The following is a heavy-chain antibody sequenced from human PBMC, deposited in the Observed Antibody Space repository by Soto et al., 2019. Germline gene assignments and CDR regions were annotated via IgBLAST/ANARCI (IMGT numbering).Heavy chain of an antibody. V-gene: IGHV3-33*01. CDR3: ARDSGGSGYEFDY. D-gene: IGHD3-22*01. CDR1: GFPFSSYG. CDR2: IWFDGGNE. Sequence: GGSLRLSCAASGFPFSSYGMHWVRQAPGKGLQWVAVIWFDGGNEYYADSVRGRFTISRDNSKNTLYLQMNSLTDEDTAVYYCARDSGGSGYEFDYWGQGTLVTVSS. J-gene: IGHJ4*02.